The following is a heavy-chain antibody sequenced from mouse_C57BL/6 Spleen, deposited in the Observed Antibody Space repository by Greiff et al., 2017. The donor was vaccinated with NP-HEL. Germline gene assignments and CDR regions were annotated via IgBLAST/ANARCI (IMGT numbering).Heavy chain of an antibody. CDR2: IYPGDGDT. Sequence: QVQLQQSGPELVKPGASVKISCKASGYAFSSSWMNWVKQRPGKGLEWIGRIYPGDGDTNYNGKFKGKATLTADKSSSTAYMQLSSLTSEDSAVYFCAREDYGSTLDYWGQGTTLTVSS. CDR1: GYAFSSSW. J-gene: IGHJ2*01. CDR3: AREDYGSTLDY. D-gene: IGHD1-1*01. V-gene: IGHV1-82*01.